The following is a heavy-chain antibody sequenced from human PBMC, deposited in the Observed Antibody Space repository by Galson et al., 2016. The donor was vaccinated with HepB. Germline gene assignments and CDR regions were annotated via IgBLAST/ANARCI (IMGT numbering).Heavy chain of an antibody. Sequence: SLRLSCAVSGFNVGNNYMSWVRQAPGKGLEWVSLIYSGGGTDYADSVKGRFTISRDSFRNTVYLQMNSLRAEDTAVYYCATGNHPRRHYWGQGTLVTVSS. D-gene: IGHD1-14*01. J-gene: IGHJ4*02. CDR1: GFNVGNNY. CDR3: ATGNHPRRHY. CDR2: IYSGGGT. V-gene: IGHV3-66*01.